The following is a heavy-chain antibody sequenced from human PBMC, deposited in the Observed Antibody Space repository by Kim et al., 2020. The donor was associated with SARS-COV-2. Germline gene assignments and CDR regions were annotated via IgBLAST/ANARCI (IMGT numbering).Heavy chain of an antibody. J-gene: IGHJ4*02. Sequence: GGSLRLSCAASGFTFSSYGMHWVRQAPGKGLEWVAVISYDGSNKYYADSVKGRFTISRDNSKNTLYLQMNSLRAEDTAVYYCAKDGLYCSGGSCYLFDYWGQGTLVTVSS. CDR3: AKDGLYCSGGSCYLFDY. CDR2: ISYDGSNK. V-gene: IGHV3-30*18. CDR1: GFTFSSYG. D-gene: IGHD2-15*01.